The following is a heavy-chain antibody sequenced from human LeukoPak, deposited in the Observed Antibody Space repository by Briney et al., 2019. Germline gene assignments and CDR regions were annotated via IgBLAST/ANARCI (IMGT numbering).Heavy chain of an antibody. Sequence: GGSLTLSCAVSGFTVSGNYMTWVRQAPGKGLEWVSVIYPGGTTYYRDSVKGRFTISRDNSKSTVILQMDSLRPEDTAVYYCASGPTYDYVRVILYWGQGTLVTVSS. V-gene: IGHV3-53*01. J-gene: IGHJ4*02. CDR1: GFTVSGNY. CDR2: IYPGGTT. CDR3: ASGPTYDYVRVILY. D-gene: IGHD3-16*01.